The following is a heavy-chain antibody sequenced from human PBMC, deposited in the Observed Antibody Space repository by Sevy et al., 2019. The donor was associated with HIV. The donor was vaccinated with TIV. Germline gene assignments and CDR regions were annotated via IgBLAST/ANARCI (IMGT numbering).Heavy chain of an antibody. CDR1: GGSFSNFP. CDR2: IISKFGTT. Sequence: AAVKVSCKASGGSFSNFPVSWVRQAPGQGLEWMGMIISKFGTTDYSQEFQGRVTITADESTTTAYMELTSLRSDDTAVYDCAREIPDDVTCYDSVDAFDIWGQGTQVTVSS. V-gene: IGHV1-69*13. J-gene: IGHJ3*02. D-gene: IGHD3-22*01. CDR3: AREIPDDVTCYDSVDAFDI.